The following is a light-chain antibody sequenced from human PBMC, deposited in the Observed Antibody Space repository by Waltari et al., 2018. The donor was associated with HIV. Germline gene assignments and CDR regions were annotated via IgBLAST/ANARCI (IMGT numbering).Light chain of an antibody. Sequence: EIVLTQSPGTLSLSPGERATLSCRASQSVSSSSLAWYQQKPGQVPSLLMYGTSSRATGIPDRFSGSGSGTDFTLTITRLEPEDFAVYYCQQYVSSLWTFGQGTKVEIK. CDR2: GTS. CDR3: QQYVSSLWT. V-gene: IGKV3-20*01. CDR1: QSVSSSS. J-gene: IGKJ1*01.